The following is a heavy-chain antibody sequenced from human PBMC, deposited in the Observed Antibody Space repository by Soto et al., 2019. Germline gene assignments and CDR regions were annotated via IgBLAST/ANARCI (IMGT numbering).Heavy chain of an antibody. CDR1: CGSISSGGYY. D-gene: IGHD3-3*01. CDR2: IYHSGST. CDR3: ARDTNDFWSGYKNYGMDV. V-gene: IGHV4-31*03. Sequence: SETLSLTCTVSCGSISSGGYYWSWIRQHPGKGLEWIGYIYHSGSTYYNPSLKSRVTISVDTSKNQFSLKLSSVTAADTAVYYCARDTNDFWSGYKNYGMDVWGQGTTVTVSS. J-gene: IGHJ6*02.